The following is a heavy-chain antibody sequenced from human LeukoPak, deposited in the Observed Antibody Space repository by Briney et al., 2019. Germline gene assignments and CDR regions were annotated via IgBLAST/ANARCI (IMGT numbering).Heavy chain of an antibody. CDR2: INHSGST. J-gene: IGHJ5*02. CDR3: ARHGRASSSWYWFDP. Sequence: SETLSLTCAVYGGSFTNYYWSWIRQPPGKGLEWIGEINHSGSTNYNPSLKSRVTISVDTSKNQFSLKLSSVTAADTAVYYCARHGRASSSWYWFDPWGQGTLVTVSS. V-gene: IGHV4-34*01. CDR1: GGSFTNYY. D-gene: IGHD6-13*01.